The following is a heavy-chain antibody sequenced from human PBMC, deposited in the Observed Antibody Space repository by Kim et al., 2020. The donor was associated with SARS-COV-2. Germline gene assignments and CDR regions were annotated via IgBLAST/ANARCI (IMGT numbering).Heavy chain of an antibody. CDR1: GGSISSSSYY. Sequence: SETLSLTCTVSGGSISSSSYYWGWIRQPPGKGLEWIGSIYYSGSTYYNPSLKSRVTISVDTSKNQFSLKLSSVTAADTAVYYCARLTGVVITPSKYYYYYYGMDVWGQGTTVTVSS. J-gene: IGHJ6*02. CDR2: IYYSGST. D-gene: IGHD3-3*01. V-gene: IGHV4-39*01. CDR3: ARLTGVVITPSKYYYYYYGMDV.